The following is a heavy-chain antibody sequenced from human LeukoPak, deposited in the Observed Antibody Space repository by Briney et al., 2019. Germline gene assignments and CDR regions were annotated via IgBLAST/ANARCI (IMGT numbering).Heavy chain of an antibody. CDR2: IYYSGST. D-gene: IGHD6-19*01. Sequence: SETLSLTCTVSGGSISSYYWSWIRQPPGKGLEWIGYIYYSGSTNYNPSLKSRVTISVDTSKNQLSLKLSSVTAADTAVYYCARENSSGWIDYWGQGTLVTVSS. V-gene: IGHV4-59*01. J-gene: IGHJ4*02. CDR1: GGSISSYY. CDR3: ARENSSGWIDY.